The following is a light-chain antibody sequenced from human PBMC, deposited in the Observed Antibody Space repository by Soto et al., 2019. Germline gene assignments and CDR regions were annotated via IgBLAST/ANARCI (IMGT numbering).Light chain of an antibody. CDR3: QQSYSTSSLS. J-gene: IGKJ4*01. V-gene: IGKV1-39*01. CDR1: QNISNY. Sequence: DIQMTQSPSSLSASVGDRVTIPCRASQNISNYSNWYQQKPGKAPKLLIYAASSLPSGVPSRFSGSGSGTDFTLAISSLQTEDFATYDCQQSYSTSSLSFGGGTKVDIK. CDR2: AAS.